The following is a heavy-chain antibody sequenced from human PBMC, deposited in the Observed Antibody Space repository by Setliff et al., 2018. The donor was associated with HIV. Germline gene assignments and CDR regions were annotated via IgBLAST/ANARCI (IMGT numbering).Heavy chain of an antibody. D-gene: IGHD6-13*01. V-gene: IGHV4-34*12. Sequence: PSETLSLTCAVYGGSFSGYYWSWIRQPPGKGLEWIGEIIPSGSTNYNPSLKSRVTISVDTSKNQFSMKLTSVTAADTAVYYCARRSGYSSDYWGQGTLVTVS. CDR3: ARRSGYSSDY. CDR2: IIPSGST. J-gene: IGHJ4*02. CDR1: GGSFSGYY.